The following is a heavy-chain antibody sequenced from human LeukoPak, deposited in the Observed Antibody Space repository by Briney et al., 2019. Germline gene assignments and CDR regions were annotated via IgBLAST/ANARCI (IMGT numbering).Heavy chain of an antibody. V-gene: IGHV3-48*01. D-gene: IGHD2-2*01. Sequence: GGSLRLSCAASGFTFSSYSMNWVRQAPGKGLEWVSYISSSSSTIYYADSVKGRFTISRDNAKNSLYLQMNSLRAEDTAVYYCARDLIPAAAISDAFDIWGQGTMVTVSS. J-gene: IGHJ3*02. CDR2: ISSSSSTI. CDR3: ARDLIPAAAISDAFDI. CDR1: GFTFSSYS.